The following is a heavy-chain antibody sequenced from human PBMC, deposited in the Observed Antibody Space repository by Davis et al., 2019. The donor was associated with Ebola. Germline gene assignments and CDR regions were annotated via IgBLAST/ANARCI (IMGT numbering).Heavy chain of an antibody. CDR1: GDRVYVKNGA. CDR3: ASGWLRTYFDY. D-gene: IGHD5-12*01. CDR2: TYYNSKWFH. J-gene: IGHJ4*02. Sequence: HSQTLSLTCAISGDRVYVKNGAWNWIRQSPSRGLEWLGRTYYNSKWFHDYAPSVKTRITINADTSKNLFSLQLSSVTPEDTAVYYCASGWLRTYFDYWGQGALVTVSS. V-gene: IGHV6-1*01.